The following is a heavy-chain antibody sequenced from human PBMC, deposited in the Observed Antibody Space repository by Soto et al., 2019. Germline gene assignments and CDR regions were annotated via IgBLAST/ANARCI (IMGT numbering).Heavy chain of an antibody. V-gene: IGHV4-59*01. CDR1: GGSISSYY. Sequence: QVQLQESGPGLVKPSETLSLTCTVSGGSISSYYWSWIRQPPGRGLEWIGYIYYSGSTNYNPSLKSRITISVDTSKNQFSLKLSSVTAADTAVYYCARGSYIYSGWYGGGWFDTWGQGTLVTVSS. CDR3: ARGSYIYSGWYGGGWFDT. J-gene: IGHJ5*02. CDR2: IYYSGST. D-gene: IGHD6-19*01.